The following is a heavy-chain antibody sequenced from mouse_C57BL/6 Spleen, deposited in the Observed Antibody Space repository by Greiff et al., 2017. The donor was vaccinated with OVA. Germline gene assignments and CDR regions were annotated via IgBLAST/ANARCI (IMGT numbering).Heavy chain of an antibody. V-gene: IGHV5-4*01. D-gene: IGHD2-1*01. J-gene: IGHJ3*01. CDR3: AREGENGNYRAWFAY. CDR1: GFTFSSYA. Sequence: EVQRVESGGGLVKPGGSLKLSCAASGFTFSSYAMSWVRQTPEKRLEWVATISDGGSYTYYPDNVKGRFTISRDNAKNNLYLQMSHLKSEDTAMYYCAREGENGNYRAWFAYWGQGTLVTVSA. CDR2: ISDGGSYT.